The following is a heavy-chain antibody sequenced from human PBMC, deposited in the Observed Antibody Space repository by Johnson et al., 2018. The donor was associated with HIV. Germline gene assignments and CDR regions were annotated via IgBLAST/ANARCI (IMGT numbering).Heavy chain of an antibody. CDR2: IGTAVTT. J-gene: IGHJ3*02. CDR3: AREHCGGGDCSNDAFDI. CDR1: GFTFSSSE. Sequence: VQLVESGGGLVQPGGSLRLSCEAPGFTFSSSEMTWVGQAPGKVLKWVPAIGTAVTTSYPGSVKGRLPIPRENAKNSPYLQMNRLRAEDTALYYCAREHCGGGDCSNDAFDIWGQGTMVTVSS. D-gene: IGHD2-21*02. V-gene: IGHV3-13*01.